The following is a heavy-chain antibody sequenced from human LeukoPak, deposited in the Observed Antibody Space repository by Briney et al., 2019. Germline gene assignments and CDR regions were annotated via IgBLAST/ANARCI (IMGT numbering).Heavy chain of an antibody. CDR1: GDSVSSNSAA. Sequence: SQTLSLTCAISGDSVSSNSAAWNWIRQSPSRGLEWLGRTYYRSKWYNDCAVSVKSRITINPDTSKNQFSLQLNSVTPEDTAVYYCARDTFDWLETGSLANWFDPWGQGTLVTVSS. D-gene: IGHD3-9*01. CDR2: TYYRSKWYN. V-gene: IGHV6-1*01. J-gene: IGHJ5*02. CDR3: ARDTFDWLETGSLANWFDP.